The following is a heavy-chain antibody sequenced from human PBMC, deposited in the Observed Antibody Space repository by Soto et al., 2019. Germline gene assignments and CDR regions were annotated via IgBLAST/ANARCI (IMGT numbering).Heavy chain of an antibody. D-gene: IGHD3-3*01. J-gene: IGHJ6*02. Sequence: SETLSLTCTASGGSISSGGYYWSWIRQHPGKGLEWIGYIYYSGSTYYNPSLKSRVTISVGTSKNQFSLKLSSVTAADTAVYYCAREGGITIFGVVNYYYGMDVWGQGTTVTVSS. CDR2: IYYSGST. CDR3: AREGGITIFGVVNYYYGMDV. V-gene: IGHV4-31*03. CDR1: GGSISSGGYY.